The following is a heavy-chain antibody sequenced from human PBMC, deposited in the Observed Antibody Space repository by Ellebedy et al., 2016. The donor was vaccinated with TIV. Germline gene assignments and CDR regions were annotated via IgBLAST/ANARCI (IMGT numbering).Heavy chain of an antibody. J-gene: IGHJ4*02. Sequence: ASVKVSXKASGYTFTSYAMHWVRQAPGQRLEWMGWINAGNGNTKYSQKFQGRVTITRDTSASTAYMELSSLRSEDTAVYYCARGVVLGRITIFGDAPTYFDYWGQGTLVTVSS. CDR2: INAGNGNT. CDR3: ARGVVLGRITIFGDAPTYFDY. V-gene: IGHV1-3*01. D-gene: IGHD3-3*01. CDR1: GYTFTSYA.